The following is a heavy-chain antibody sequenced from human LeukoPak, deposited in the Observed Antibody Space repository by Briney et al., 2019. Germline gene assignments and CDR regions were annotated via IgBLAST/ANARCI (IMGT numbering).Heavy chain of an antibody. J-gene: IGHJ4*02. CDR2: ISPDSNYI. CDR1: GFTFSTYS. D-gene: IGHD6-19*01. Sequence: GGSLRLSCAASGFTFSTYSMAWVRQAPGKGLEWVSSISPDSNYIYYADSLKGRVTISRDNAKISLYLQMNSLRADDTAVYYCARVALGVAGVLTFDYWGRGTLVIVSS. CDR3: ARVALGVAGVLTFDY. V-gene: IGHV3-21*01.